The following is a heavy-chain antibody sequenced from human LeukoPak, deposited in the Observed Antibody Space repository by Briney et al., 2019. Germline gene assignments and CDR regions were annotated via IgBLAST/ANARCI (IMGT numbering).Heavy chain of an antibody. CDR1: GGSISSGDYY. V-gene: IGHV4-30-4*01. Sequence: SETLSLTCTVSGGSISSGDYYWSWIRQPPGKGLEWIGNIYYSGSTYYDPSLKSRVTISVDTSKNQFSLRLSSVTAADTAVYYCARLTMVRGVRDYNWFDPWGQGTLVTVSS. CDR3: ARLTMVRGVRDYNWFDP. J-gene: IGHJ5*02. D-gene: IGHD3-10*01. CDR2: IYYSGST.